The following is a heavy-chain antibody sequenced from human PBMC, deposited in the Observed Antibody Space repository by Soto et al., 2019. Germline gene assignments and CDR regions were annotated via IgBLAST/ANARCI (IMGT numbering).Heavy chain of an antibody. V-gene: IGHV1-69*01. CDR3: AMVVPAAIPPFEMDV. CDR2: IIPIFGTA. CDR1: GGTFSRHA. D-gene: IGHD2-2*01. J-gene: IGHJ6*02. Sequence: QVQLVQSGAEVRKPGSSVKVSCKASGGTFSRHAISWVRQAPGQGLEWMGGIIPIFGTANHAQKFQGRVTIIADESTSTVYMELSSLRSEDTAMYYCAMVVPAAIPPFEMDVWGQGTTVTVSS.